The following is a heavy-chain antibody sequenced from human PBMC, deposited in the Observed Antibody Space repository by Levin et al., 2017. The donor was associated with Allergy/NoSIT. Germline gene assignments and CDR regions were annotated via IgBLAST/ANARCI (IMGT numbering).Heavy chain of an antibody. CDR1: GFTFSSYS. Sequence: ETLSLTCAASGFTFSSYSMNWVRQAPGKGLEWVSSISSSSSYIYYADSVKGRFTISRDNAKNSLYLQMNSLRAEDTAVYYCARDDSLLVLHWGQGTLVTVSS. J-gene: IGHJ4*02. D-gene: IGHD2-8*02. V-gene: IGHV3-21*01. CDR3: ARDDSLLVLH. CDR2: ISSSSSYI.